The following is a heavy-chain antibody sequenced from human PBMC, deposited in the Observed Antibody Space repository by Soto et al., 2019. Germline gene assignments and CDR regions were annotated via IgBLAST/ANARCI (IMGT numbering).Heavy chain of an antibody. V-gene: IGHV4-39*01. CDR2: IYYSGST. J-gene: IGHJ4*02. Sequence: SETLSLTCTVSGGSISSSSYYWGWIRQPPGKGLEWIGSIYYSGSTYYNPSLKSRVTISVDTSKNQFSLKLSSVTAADTAVYYCASERFLGGYSGYDYVGDFDYWGQGTLVTVSS. D-gene: IGHD5-12*01. CDR3: ASERFLGGYSGYDYVGDFDY. CDR1: GGSISSSSYY.